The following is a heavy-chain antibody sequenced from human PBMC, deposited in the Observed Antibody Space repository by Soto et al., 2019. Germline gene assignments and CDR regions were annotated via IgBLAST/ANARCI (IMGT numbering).Heavy chain of an antibody. CDR3: ARSLKTPMSWSGYYYFDY. Sequence: GGSLRLSCAASGFTFSSYDMHWVRQATGKGLEWVSAIGTAGDTYYPGSVKGRFTISRENAKNSLYLQMNSLRAGDTAVYYCARSLKTPMSWSGYYYFDYWGQGTLVTVSS. CDR2: IGTAGDT. J-gene: IGHJ4*02. D-gene: IGHD3-3*01. CDR1: GFTFSSYD. V-gene: IGHV3-13*01.